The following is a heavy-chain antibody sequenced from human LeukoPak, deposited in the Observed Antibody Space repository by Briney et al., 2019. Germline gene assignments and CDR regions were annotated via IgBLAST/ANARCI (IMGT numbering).Heavy chain of an antibody. V-gene: IGHV3-7*01. CDR3: AKGLVLAPVIVGIDY. D-gene: IGHD1-26*01. CDR1: GFTFSSYW. J-gene: IGHJ4*02. Sequence: GGSLRLSCAASGFTFSSYWMSWVRQAPGKGLEWVAKIKQDGSEKYYVDSVKGRFTISRDNAKNSLYLQMNSLRAEDTAVYYCAKGLVLAPVIVGIDYWGQGTLVTVSS. CDR2: IKQDGSEK.